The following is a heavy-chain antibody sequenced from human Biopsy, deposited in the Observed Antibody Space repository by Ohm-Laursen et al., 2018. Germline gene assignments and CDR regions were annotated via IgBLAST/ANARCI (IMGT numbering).Heavy chain of an antibody. CDR3: VRQGGYFQN. CDR2: VYYTGNT. J-gene: IGHJ1*01. CDR1: GGSVGSGNFH. Sequence: SRTLSLTCSVSGGSVGSGNFHWGWLRPPPGKGLEGIGHVYYTGNTNYNPSLKSRVTISMDMSKNQFSLRLSSVTAADTAVYYCVRQGGYFQNWGPGSQVAVSS. D-gene: IGHD5-12*01. V-gene: IGHV4-61*01.